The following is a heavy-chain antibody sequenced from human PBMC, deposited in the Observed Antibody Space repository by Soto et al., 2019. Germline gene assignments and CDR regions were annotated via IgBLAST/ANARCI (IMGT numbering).Heavy chain of an antibody. Sequence: PGESLKISCKGSGYKFTNYWLSWVRQTPGKGLEWMGRIDPSDSYINYSPSFRGHVTISIDESISTAHLQWSSLKASDTATYYCAIVTAETAYHYFDFWGQGTLVTV. V-gene: IGHV5-10-1*01. CDR2: IDPSDSYI. CDR1: GYKFTNYW. J-gene: IGHJ4*02. CDR3: AIVTAETAYHYFDF. D-gene: IGHD1-1*01.